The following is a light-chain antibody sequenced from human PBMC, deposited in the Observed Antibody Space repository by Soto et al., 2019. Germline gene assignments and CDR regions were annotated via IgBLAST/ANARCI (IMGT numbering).Light chain of an antibody. Sequence: DIQMTQSPSTLSASVGDRVTITCRASQSISSWLAWYQQKPGKAPKLLIYDASSLESGVPSRFSGSGSGTEFPLTISSLQRDDFATYYCQQYKTYPWTFGQGTKVDI. CDR2: DAS. CDR3: QQYKTYPWT. J-gene: IGKJ1*01. V-gene: IGKV1-5*01. CDR1: QSISSW.